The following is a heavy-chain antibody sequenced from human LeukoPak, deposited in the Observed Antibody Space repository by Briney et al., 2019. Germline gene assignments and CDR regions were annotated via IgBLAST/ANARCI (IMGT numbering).Heavy chain of an antibody. CDR2: INHSGST. D-gene: IGHD3-9*01. CDR1: GGSFSGYY. J-gene: IGHJ5*02. Sequence: SETQSLTCAVYGGSFSGYYWSWMRHPPGKGLECIGEINHSGSTNYNPSLKSRVTISVDTSKNQFSLKLSSVTAADTAVYYCARGLYDILTGVRGWFDPWGQGTLVTVTS. CDR3: ARGLYDILTGVRGWFDP. V-gene: IGHV4-34*01.